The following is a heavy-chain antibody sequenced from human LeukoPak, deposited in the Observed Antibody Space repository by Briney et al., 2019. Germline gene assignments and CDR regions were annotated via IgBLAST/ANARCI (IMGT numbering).Heavy chain of an antibody. CDR1: GFTFSSYW. J-gene: IGHJ4*02. CDR2: IKQDGSEK. Sequence: PGGSPRLSCAASGFTFSSYWMSWVRQAPGKGLECVANIKQDGSEKYYVDSVKGRFTISRDNAKNSLYLQMNSLRAEDTAVYYCAREYCGGDCYFDYWGQGTLVTVSS. D-gene: IGHD2-21*01. CDR3: AREYCGGDCYFDY. V-gene: IGHV3-7*03.